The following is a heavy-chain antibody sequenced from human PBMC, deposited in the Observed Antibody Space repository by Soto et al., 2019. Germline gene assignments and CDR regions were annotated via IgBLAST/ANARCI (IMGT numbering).Heavy chain of an antibody. J-gene: IGHJ4*02. CDR2: ITGTGTST. CDR1: GFTFRSYA. CDR3: AKSQRPWWLLTKYFDS. D-gene: IGHD5-12*01. Sequence: GGSLRLSCAASGFTFRSYAMSWVRQAPGKGLEWVATITGTGTSTYFADSVKGRFTISRDNSRNTLYLQLNSLRAEDTAVYYCAKSQRPWWLLTKYFDSWGQGALVTVSS. V-gene: IGHV3-23*01.